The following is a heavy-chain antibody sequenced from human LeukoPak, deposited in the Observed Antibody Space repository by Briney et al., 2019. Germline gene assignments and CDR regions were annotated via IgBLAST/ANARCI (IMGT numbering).Heavy chain of an antibody. CDR3: ARYAGGGVY. D-gene: IGHD2-2*01. CDR2: ISSDGNNT. Sequence: AGTLRLTCAVSGFTFSSGYMHWVRQPPGKGPVWVSRISSDGNNTIYADSVKGRFTIPRDDARTTLYLQMNSLREADTAVYYCARYAGGGVYWGQGTLVTVSS. V-gene: IGHV3-74*01. J-gene: IGHJ4*02. CDR1: GFTFSSGY.